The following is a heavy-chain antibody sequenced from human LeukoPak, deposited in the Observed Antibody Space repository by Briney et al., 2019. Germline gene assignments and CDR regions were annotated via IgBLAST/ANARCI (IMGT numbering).Heavy chain of an antibody. D-gene: IGHD6-6*01. CDR1: GYTFSGYY. CDR2: ISTYNGNT. J-gene: IGHJ4*02. Sequence: ASVKVSCKASGYTFSGYYMHWVRQAPGQGLEWMGWISTYNGNTNYAQKLQGRVTMTTDTSTSTAYMELRNLRSDDTAVYYCAKDRWRDGSSSFDNWGQGTLVTVSS. V-gene: IGHV1-18*04. CDR3: AKDRWRDGSSSFDN.